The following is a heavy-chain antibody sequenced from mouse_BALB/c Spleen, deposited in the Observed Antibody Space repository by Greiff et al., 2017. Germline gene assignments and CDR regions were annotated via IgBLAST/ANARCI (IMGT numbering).Heavy chain of an antibody. CDR3: ARGGMITMDY. Sequence: EVQGVESGGGLVKPGGSLKLSCAASGFTFSSYAMSWVRQTPEKRLEWVASISSGGSTYYPDSVKGRFTISRDNARNILYLQMSSLRSEDTAMYYCARGGMITMDYWGQGTSVTVSS. D-gene: IGHD2-4*01. CDR2: ISSGGST. CDR1: GFTFSSYA. J-gene: IGHJ4*01. V-gene: IGHV5-6-5*01.